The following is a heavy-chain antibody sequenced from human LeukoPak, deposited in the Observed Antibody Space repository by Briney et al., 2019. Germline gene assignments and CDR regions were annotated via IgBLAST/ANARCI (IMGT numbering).Heavy chain of an antibody. V-gene: IGHV3-74*01. CDR2: INTEGSST. CDR3: ARDRYSHFDY. D-gene: IGHD2-15*01. Sequence: GGSVRLSCAASGFTTFSTYSINWVRQAPGKGLVWVTGINTEGSSTNYAESVKGRFTISRDNAKNTLYLRMNSLRAEDTAVYYCARDRYSHFDYWGQGTLVTLSS. CDR1: GFTTFSTYS. J-gene: IGHJ4*02.